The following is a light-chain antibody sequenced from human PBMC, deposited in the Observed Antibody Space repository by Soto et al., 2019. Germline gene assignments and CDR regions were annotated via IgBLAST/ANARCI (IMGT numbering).Light chain of an antibody. CDR2: SAF. Sequence: DIQMAQSPSSLSASVGDRVSITCRTSLSIGTYLNWYQQTPGQAPRLLIHSAFTLQSGVPSRFSGSGSGTEFTLTISSLQPEDSATYYCQQGYSSPQTFGQGTKLEIK. J-gene: IGKJ2*01. CDR3: QQGYSSPQT. V-gene: IGKV1-39*01. CDR1: LSIGTY.